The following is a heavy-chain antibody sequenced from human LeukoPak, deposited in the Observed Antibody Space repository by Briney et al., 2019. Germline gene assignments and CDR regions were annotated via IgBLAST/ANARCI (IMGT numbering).Heavy chain of an antibody. D-gene: IGHD5-24*01. J-gene: IGHJ4*02. CDR2: TYYRSKWYN. CDR1: GDSVSSKSTA. V-gene: IGHV6-1*01. Sequence: SQTLSLTCAISGDSVSSKSTAWNWIRQSPSRGLEWLGRTYYRSKWYNGYAVSVKSRITINPDTSKNQFSLQLNSVTPEDTAVYYCAREFSEMATITPHFDYWGQGTLDTVSS. CDR3: AREFSEMATITPHFDY.